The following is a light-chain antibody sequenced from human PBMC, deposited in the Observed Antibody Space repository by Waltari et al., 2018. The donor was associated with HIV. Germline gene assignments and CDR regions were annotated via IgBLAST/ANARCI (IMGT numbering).Light chain of an antibody. CDR2: DDR. Sequence: YVLTQPPSVSVAPNQTATVAWLGGNIGVTDVPWYRQRSGQAPEVVIHDDRDRAPGIPGRITGSNSGDMATLTIASVEAGDEAVYYCQVWGATNDWVFGGGTKVTVL. CDR3: QVWGATNDWV. V-gene: IGLV3-21*02. J-gene: IGLJ3*02. CDR1: NIGVTD.